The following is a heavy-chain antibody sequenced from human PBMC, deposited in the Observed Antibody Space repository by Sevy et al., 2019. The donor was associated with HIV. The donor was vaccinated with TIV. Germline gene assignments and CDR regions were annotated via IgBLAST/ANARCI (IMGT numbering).Heavy chain of an antibody. J-gene: IGHJ4*02. D-gene: IGHD3-22*01. Sequence: GESLKISCAASGFSFSSYWMHWVRQAPWKGLEWVANIKQDESEKYYVASVKGRFTISRDNAKNSVYLQMNSLRPEDTAIYYCARGNSGSFDYWGQGTLVTVSS. CDR2: IKQDESEK. V-gene: IGHV3-7*04. CDR3: ARGNSGSFDY. CDR1: GFSFSSYW.